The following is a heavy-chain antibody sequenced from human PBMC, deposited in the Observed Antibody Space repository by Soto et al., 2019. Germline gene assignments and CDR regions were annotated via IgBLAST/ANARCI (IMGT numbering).Heavy chain of an antibody. CDR2: IIPIFTTT. V-gene: IGHV1-69*12. CDR3: AREVAADGTFRDDVFDI. J-gene: IGHJ3*02. D-gene: IGHD6-13*01. CDR1: GGTFSNHA. Sequence: QVHLVQSGAEVKKPGSSVKVSCKAPGGTFSNHAINWVRQAPGQGLEWLGRIIPIFTTTNHAQKFQGRVTMTADESTITAYLELSSLQHDDTAVYYCAREVAADGTFRDDVFDIWGQGTLVNVSS.